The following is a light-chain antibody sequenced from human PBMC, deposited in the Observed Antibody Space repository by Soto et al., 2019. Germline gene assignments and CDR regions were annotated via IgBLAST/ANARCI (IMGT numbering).Light chain of an antibody. CDR2: DIS. Sequence: EVVMTQSPATLSVSPGERATLSCRASQTVSRNLAWYQQRPGQAPRLLIYDISNRAAGVPVRFSGSGSETEFTLTIRSLQSEDFAVYYCQPYNNWPLTFGGGTKVDIK. CDR1: QTVSRN. J-gene: IGKJ4*01. V-gene: IGKV3-15*01. CDR3: QPYNNWPLT.